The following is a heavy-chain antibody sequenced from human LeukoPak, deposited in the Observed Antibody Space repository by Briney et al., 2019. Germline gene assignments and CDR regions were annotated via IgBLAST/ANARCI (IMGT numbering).Heavy chain of an antibody. V-gene: IGHV3-48*04. Sequence: GGSLRLSCAASGFTFSSYSMNWVRQAPGKGLEWVSYISSSSSTIYYADSVKGRFTISRDNAKNSLYLQMNSLRAEDTAVYYCARESGIAAGYYYYYGMDVWGQGTTVTVSS. J-gene: IGHJ6*02. CDR2: ISSSSSTI. D-gene: IGHD6-13*01. CDR3: ARESGIAAGYYYYYGMDV. CDR1: GFTFSSYS.